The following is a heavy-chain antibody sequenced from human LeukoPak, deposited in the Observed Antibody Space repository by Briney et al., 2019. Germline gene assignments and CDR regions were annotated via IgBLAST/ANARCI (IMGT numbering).Heavy chain of an antibody. Sequence: PSETLSLTCAVYGGSFSGYYWSWIRQPPGKGLEWIGEINHSGSTNYNPSLKSRVTISVDTSKNQFSLKLSSVTAADTAVYYCARGAFIVVVPAAMAWSDPWGQGTLVTVSS. CDR1: GGSFSGYY. V-gene: IGHV4-34*01. CDR2: INHSGST. CDR3: ARGAFIVVVPAAMAWSDP. D-gene: IGHD2-2*01. J-gene: IGHJ5*02.